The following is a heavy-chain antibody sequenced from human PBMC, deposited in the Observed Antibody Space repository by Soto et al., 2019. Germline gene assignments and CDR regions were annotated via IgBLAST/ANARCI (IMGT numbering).Heavy chain of an antibody. V-gene: IGHV3-23*01. CDR3: TSRYYFDY. CDR1: GFTFNNYA. J-gene: IGHJ4*02. Sequence: EVQLLESGGGLVQPGGSLRLSCAASGFTFNNYAMSWVRQAPGKGLEWVSAISASGGATYYADSVKGRFTISRDNSKNTLYLQMNGLRAEDTAVYYCTSRYYFDYWGQGTLVTVSS. CDR2: ISASGGAT.